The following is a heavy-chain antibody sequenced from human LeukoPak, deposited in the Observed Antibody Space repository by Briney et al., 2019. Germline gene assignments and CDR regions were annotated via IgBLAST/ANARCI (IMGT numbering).Heavy chain of an antibody. CDR3: ARDSSSSQLGAFDI. CDR2: MNPNSGNT. Sequence: ASVKVSCKASGYTFTSYDINWVRQATGQGLEWMGWMNPNSGNTGYAQKFQGRVTMTRNTSISTAYMELSSLRSEDTAVYYCARDSSSSQLGAFDIWGQGTMVTVSS. CDR1: GYTFTSYD. V-gene: IGHV1-8*01. J-gene: IGHJ3*02. D-gene: IGHD6-6*01.